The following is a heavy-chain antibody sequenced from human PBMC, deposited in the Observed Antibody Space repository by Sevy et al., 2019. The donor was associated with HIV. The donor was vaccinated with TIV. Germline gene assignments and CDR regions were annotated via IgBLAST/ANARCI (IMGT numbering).Heavy chain of an antibody. CDR2: IRNKADSYTT. J-gene: IGHJ4*02. D-gene: IGHD6-13*01. CDR1: GFTFSDHY. Sequence: GGSLRLSCAASGFTFSDHYMEWVRQAPGKGLEWVGRIRNKADSYTTEYAASVKGRFTIPRDDSKNSLYLLMNSLKTEDRAVYYCATHAGIAAAGRVFDYWGQGTVVTVSS. CDR3: ATHAGIAAAGRVFDY. V-gene: IGHV3-72*01.